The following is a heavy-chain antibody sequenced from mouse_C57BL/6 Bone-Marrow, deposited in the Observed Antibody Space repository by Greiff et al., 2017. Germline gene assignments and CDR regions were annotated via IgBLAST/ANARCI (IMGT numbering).Heavy chain of an antibody. CDR1: GYTFTSYG. Sequence: VQLQESGAELARPGASVKLSCKASGYTFTSYGISWVKQRTGQGLEWIGEIYPRSGNTYYNEKFKGKATLTADKSSSTAYMELRSLTSEDSAVDFCARRGYYYGEDYWGQGTTLTVSS. V-gene: IGHV1-81*01. CDR3: ARRGYYYGEDY. J-gene: IGHJ2*01. D-gene: IGHD1-1*01. CDR2: IYPRSGNT.